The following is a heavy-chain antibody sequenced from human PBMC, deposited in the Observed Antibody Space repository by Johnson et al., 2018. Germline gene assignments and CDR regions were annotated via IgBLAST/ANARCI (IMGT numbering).Heavy chain of an antibody. J-gene: IGHJ6*02. CDR1: GFTFSSYG. CDR2: IWYDGSNK. CDR3: ASEAQWELPIPNYYYYGMDV. V-gene: IGHV3-33*01. Sequence: QVQLVQSGGGVVQPGRSLRLSCAASGFTFSSYGMHWVRQAPGKGLEWVAVIWYDGSNKYYADSVKGRFTISRDNSKNTLYLQMNSLRAEETAVYYCASEAQWELPIPNYYYYGMDVWGQGTTVTVSS. D-gene: IGHD1-26*01.